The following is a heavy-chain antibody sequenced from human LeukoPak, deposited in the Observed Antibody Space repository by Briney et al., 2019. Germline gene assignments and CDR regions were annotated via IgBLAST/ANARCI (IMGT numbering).Heavy chain of an antibody. CDR2: ISGSGGST. V-gene: IGHV3-23*01. Sequence: PGGSLRLSCAASGFTFSSYAMSWVRQAPGKGVEWVSAISGSGGSTYYADSVKGRFTISRDNSKNTLYLQMNSLRAEDTAVYYCAKGVYSTSWWSVDYWGQGTLVTVSS. CDR3: AKGVYSTSWWSVDY. CDR1: GFTFSSYA. D-gene: IGHD2-2*01. J-gene: IGHJ4*02.